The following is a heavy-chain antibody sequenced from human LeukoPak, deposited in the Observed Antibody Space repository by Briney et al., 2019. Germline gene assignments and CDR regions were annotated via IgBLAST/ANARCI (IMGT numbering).Heavy chain of an antibody. J-gene: IGHJ4*02. Sequence: PGRSLRLSCAASGFTFSSYGMHWVRQAPGKGLEWVAVISYDGSNKYYADSVKGRFTISRDNSKNTLYLQMNSLRAEDTAVYYCARSGAGWFDYWGQGTLVTVSS. CDR2: ISYDGSNK. V-gene: IGHV3-30*03. D-gene: IGHD6-19*01. CDR1: GFTFSSYG. CDR3: ARSGAGWFDY.